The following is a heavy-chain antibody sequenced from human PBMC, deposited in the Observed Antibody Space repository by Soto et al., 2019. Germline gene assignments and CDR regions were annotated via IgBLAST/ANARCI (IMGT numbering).Heavy chain of an antibody. D-gene: IGHD4-17*01. Sequence: GASVKVSCKASGYTFTSYYMHWVRQAPGQGLEWMGIINPSGGSTSYAQKFQGRVTMTRDTSTSTVYMELSSLRSEDTAVYYCARDSFTTVTTGDWFDPWGQGTLVTVSS. V-gene: IGHV1-46*03. J-gene: IGHJ5*02. CDR1: GYTFTSYY. CDR3: ARDSFTTVTTGDWFDP. CDR2: INPSGGST.